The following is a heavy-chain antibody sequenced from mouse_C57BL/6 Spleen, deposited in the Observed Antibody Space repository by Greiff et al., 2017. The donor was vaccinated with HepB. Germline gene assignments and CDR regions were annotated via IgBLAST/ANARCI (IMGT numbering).Heavy chain of an antibody. CDR3: ARDLYWDYFDH. CDR1: GFTFSSYA. D-gene: IGHD2-1*01. V-gene: IGHV5-4*01. CDR2: ISDGGSYT. Sequence: EVKVVESGGGLVKPGGSLKLSCAASGFTFSSYAMSWVRQTPEKRLEWVATISDGGSYTYYPDNVKGRFTISRDNAKNNLYLQMSHLKSEDTAMYYCARDLYWDYFDHWGQGTTLTVSS. J-gene: IGHJ2*01.